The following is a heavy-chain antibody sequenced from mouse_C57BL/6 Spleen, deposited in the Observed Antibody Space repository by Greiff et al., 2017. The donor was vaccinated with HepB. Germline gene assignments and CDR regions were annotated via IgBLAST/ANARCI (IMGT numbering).Heavy chain of an antibody. CDR1: GYTFTDYN. D-gene: IGHD2-4*01. V-gene: IGHV1-18*01. CDR3: ARTCDYDERYYYAMDY. CDR2: INPNNGGT. Sequence: VQLQQSGPELVKPGASVKIPCKASGYTFTDYNMDWVKQSHGKSLEWIGDINPNNGGTIYNQKFKGKATLTVDKSSSTAYMELRSLTSEDTAVYDCARTCDYDERYYYAMDYWGQGTSVTVSS. J-gene: IGHJ4*01.